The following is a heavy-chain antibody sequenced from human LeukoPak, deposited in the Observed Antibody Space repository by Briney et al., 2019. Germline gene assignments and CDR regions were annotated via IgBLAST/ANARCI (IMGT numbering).Heavy chain of an antibody. V-gene: IGHV1-2*02. CDR3: ARAEDDILTGFDY. CDR1: GYTFTGYY. CDR2: INPNSGGT. J-gene: IGHJ4*02. D-gene: IGHD3-9*01. Sequence: ASVNVSCKASGYTFTGYYMYWVRQAPGQGLEWMGWINPNSGGTNYAQKFQGRVTMTRDTSISTAYMELSRLKSDDTAVNYCARAEDDILTGFDYWGQGTLVTVSS.